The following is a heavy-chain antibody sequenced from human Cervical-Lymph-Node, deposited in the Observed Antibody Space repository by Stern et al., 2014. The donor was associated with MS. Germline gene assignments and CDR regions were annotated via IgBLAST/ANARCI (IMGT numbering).Heavy chain of an antibody. V-gene: IGHV2-70*04. CDR2: IDWDDDK. Sequence: QITLKESGPALVKPTQTLTLTCTFSGFSLSTSGMRVSWIRQPPGKALEWLARIDWDDDKFYSTSLKTRLTISKDTSKNQVVLTMTNMDPVDTATYYCALRSVSYSDSSIYYFDYWGQGTLVTVSS. CDR3: ALRSVSYSDSSIYYFDY. CDR1: GFSLSTSGMR. D-gene: IGHD3-22*01. J-gene: IGHJ4*02.